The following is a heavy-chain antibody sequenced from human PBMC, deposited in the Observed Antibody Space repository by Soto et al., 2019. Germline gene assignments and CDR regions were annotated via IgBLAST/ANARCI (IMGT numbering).Heavy chain of an antibody. J-gene: IGHJ6*02. CDR3: ACSCRDYYYYYGMDV. V-gene: IGHV5-51*01. CDR1: GYSFTSYW. CDR2: IYPGDSDT. Sequence: GESLKISCKGSGYSFTSYWIGWVRQMPGKGLEWMGIIYPGDSDTRYSPSFQSQVTISADKSISTAYLQWSSLKASDTAMYYCACSCRDYYYYYGMDVWGQGTTVTVSS.